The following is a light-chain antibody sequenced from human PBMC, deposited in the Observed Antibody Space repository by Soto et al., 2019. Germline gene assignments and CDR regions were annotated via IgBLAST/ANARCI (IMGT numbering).Light chain of an antibody. CDR2: GAS. J-gene: IGKJ1*01. CDR3: QQYNNWPRT. CDR1: QGVRSY. V-gene: IGKV1-9*01. Sequence: IRLAQSPSSLSASVGDRVTITCRASQGVRSYLAWFQQRPGKVPKLLIFGASTLQNGVPARFSGGGFGTEFTLTITSLQPEDFAVYYCQQYNNWPRTFGQGTKVDIK.